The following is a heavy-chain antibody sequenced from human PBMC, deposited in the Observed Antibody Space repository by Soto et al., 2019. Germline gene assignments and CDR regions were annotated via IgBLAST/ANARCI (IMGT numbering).Heavy chain of an antibody. J-gene: IGHJ4*02. D-gene: IGHD7-27*01. V-gene: IGHV4-30-2*01. CDR2: IYHSGST. CDR3: AGGWGIPLYY. CDR1: GGSISSGCYS. Sequence: QLQLQESGSGLVKPSQTLSLTCAVSGGSISSGCYSWIWLPQPPGKGLEWIGYIYHSGSTYYNPSLKSRVTISVDRSKNQFSLKLSSVSAADTAVYYCAGGWGIPLYYWGQGTLVTVSS.